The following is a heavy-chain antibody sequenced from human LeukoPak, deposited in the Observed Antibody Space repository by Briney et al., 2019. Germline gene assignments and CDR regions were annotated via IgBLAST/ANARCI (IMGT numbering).Heavy chain of an antibody. V-gene: IGHV1-8*01. CDR1: GYTFTNYG. Sequence: GASVKVSCKASGYTFTNYGINWVRQATGQGLEWMGYMNPNSGFTTYAQKFQGRVTMTRDTSISTAYMELSSLRSDDTAAYYCARVPRELGAYWGQGTLVTVSS. CDR2: MNPNSGFT. CDR3: ARVPRELGAY. D-gene: IGHD3-16*01. J-gene: IGHJ4*02.